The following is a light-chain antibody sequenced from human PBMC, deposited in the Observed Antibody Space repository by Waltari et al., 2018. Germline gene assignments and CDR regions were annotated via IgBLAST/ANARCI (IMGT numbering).Light chain of an antibody. CDR2: DAS. CDR3: QQRGNLPET. V-gene: IGKV3-11*01. CDR1: QNVNRF. Sequence: SRRASQNVNRFVAWYQQKRGQAPRLLIYDASKRATGIPDRISGSGSGTDFTLTISSLEPEDFAIYYCQQRGNLPETVGRGTRVEMK. J-gene: IGKJ2*01.